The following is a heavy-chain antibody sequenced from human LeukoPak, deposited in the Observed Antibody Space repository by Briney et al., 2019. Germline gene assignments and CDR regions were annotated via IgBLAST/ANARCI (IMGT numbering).Heavy chain of an antibody. CDR2: ISYDGSNK. CDR1: GFTFSSYG. Sequence: GGSLRLSCAASGFTFSSYGMHWVRQAPGKGLEWVAVISYDGSNKYYADSVKGRFTISRDNSKNTLYLQMNSLRAEDTAVYYCAKDLGITIFGVLSPIDYWGQGTLVTVSS. V-gene: IGHV3-30*18. CDR3: AKDLGITIFGVLSPIDY. J-gene: IGHJ4*02. D-gene: IGHD3-3*01.